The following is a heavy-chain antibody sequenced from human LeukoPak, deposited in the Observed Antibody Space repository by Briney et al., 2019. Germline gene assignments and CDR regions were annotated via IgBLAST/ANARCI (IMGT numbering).Heavy chain of an antibody. CDR1: GFTFSSYA. D-gene: IGHD3/OR15-3a*01. J-gene: IGHJ4*02. CDR3: ARDLAAHGLGLDY. CDR2: IRSSGSTI. Sequence: GGSLRLSCAASGFTFSSYAMSWVRQAPGKGLEWISYIRSSGSTIYYADSLKGRFTISRDNAKNSLYLQMDSLRVEDTAVYYCARDLAAHGLGLDYWGQGTLVTVSS. V-gene: IGHV3-48*04.